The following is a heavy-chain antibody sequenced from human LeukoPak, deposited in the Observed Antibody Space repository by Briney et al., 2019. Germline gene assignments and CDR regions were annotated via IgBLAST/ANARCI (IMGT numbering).Heavy chain of an antibody. J-gene: IGHJ1*01. Sequence: PGRSLRLSCAASGFTFSSYGMHWVRHAPGKGLEWVAVISYDGSNKYYADSVKGRFTISRDNSKNTLYLQMTSLRAEDTAVYYCARGHHYDSSGYPEYFQQWGQGTLVTVSS. CDR3: ARGHHYDSSGYPEYFQQ. D-gene: IGHD3-22*01. CDR1: GFTFSSYG. V-gene: IGHV3-30*03. CDR2: ISYDGSNK.